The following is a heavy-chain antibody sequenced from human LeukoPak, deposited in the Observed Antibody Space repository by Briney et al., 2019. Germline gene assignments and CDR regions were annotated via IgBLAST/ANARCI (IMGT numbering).Heavy chain of an antibody. CDR3: ARYTSGFDY. J-gene: IGHJ4*02. CDR1: GFTFSSYA. D-gene: IGHD6-25*01. V-gene: IGHV3-30*03. Sequence: GSLRLSCAASGFTFSSYAMSWVRQAPGKGLEWVAVISYDGSNKYYADSVKGRFTISRDNAKNTLYLQMNSLRAEDTAVYFCARYTSGFDYWGQGALVTVSS. CDR2: ISYDGSNK.